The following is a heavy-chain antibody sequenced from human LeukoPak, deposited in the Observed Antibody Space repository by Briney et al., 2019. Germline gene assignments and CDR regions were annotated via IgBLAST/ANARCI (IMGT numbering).Heavy chain of an antibody. CDR2: ISYDASDK. J-gene: IGHJ4*02. Sequence: GGSLRLSCAASGFILSSYGMHWVRQAPGKGLEWGAFISYDASDKYYADSVKGRFTISRDNSKNTLYLQMNSLRAEDAAVYYCAKDRGWYFDYWGQGTLVTVSS. D-gene: IGHD6-19*01. CDR1: GFILSSYG. CDR3: AKDRGWYFDY. V-gene: IGHV3-30*18.